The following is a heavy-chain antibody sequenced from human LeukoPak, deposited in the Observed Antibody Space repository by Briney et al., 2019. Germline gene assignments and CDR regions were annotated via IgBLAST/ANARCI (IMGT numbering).Heavy chain of an antibody. CDR3: ARFATNNWYFDY. Sequence: KTSETLSLTCTVSGGSIGTDSFYWSWIRQPAGKGLEWIGRIYTRGSTNYNPALESRGTILVDTSKNQFSLTLTSVTAADTAVYYCARFATNNWYFDYWGQGTLVTVSS. D-gene: IGHD1-1*01. V-gene: IGHV4-61*02. J-gene: IGHJ4*02. CDR1: GGSIGTDSFY. CDR2: IYTRGST.